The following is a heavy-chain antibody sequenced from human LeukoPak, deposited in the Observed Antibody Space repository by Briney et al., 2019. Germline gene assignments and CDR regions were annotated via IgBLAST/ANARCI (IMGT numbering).Heavy chain of an antibody. CDR1: GGSLNSGSYY. J-gene: IGHJ4*02. Sequence: SQTLSLTCTDSGGSLNSGSYYWRWIRHHPGKGLEWIGYISDRGSTHSNPSLKSRVSISADTSKNHFSVNLKSVTAADTAVYYCERTPRGIEVGTPYYFDYWGPGTLVTVSS. CDR2: ISDRGST. V-gene: IGHV4-31*03. D-gene: IGHD2-21*02. CDR3: ERTPRGIEVGTPYYFDY.